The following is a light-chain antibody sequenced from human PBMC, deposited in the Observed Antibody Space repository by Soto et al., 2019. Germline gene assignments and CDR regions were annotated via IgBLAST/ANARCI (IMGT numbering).Light chain of an antibody. J-gene: IGKJ1*01. CDR2: AAS. CDR1: QDIHKI. Sequence: DIQMTQSPSSLSASVGDRVTITCRASQDIHKILNWYQQKPGKAPKVLIYAASSLHTGVPSRFSGSGSGTHFTLTISSLQPEDFATYYCQQSYSSPRTFGQGTKVDIK. V-gene: IGKV1-39*01. CDR3: QQSYSSPRT.